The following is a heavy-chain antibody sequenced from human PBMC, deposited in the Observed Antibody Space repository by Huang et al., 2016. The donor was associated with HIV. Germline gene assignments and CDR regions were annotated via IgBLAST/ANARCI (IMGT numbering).Heavy chain of an antibody. CDR3: AREGITPSGTEVSGFDF. CDR1: GFSILIYY. Sequence: QVQLVQSGAEVKKPGASVTISCKASGFSILIYYIHWVRQAPGQGLEWVGRVNPSGGGADDAQKFKGRVTMTRDTSTRTLYMELSSLRSEDTAVYYCAREGITPSGTEVSGFDFWGQGTPVSVSS. D-gene: IGHD6-13*01. CDR2: VNPSGGGA. V-gene: IGHV1-46*03. J-gene: IGHJ5*01.